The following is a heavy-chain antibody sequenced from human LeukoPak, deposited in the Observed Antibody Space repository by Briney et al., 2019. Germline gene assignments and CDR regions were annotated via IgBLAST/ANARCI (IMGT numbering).Heavy chain of an antibody. Sequence: ASVKVSCKASGGTFSSYAISWVRQAPGQGLEWMGGIIPIFGTANYAQKFQGRVTMSTDTSTSTAYMELRGLRSDDTAVYYCARQITISPTVGYYYYMDVWGKGTTVTISS. CDR2: IIPIFGTA. D-gene: IGHD3-9*01. CDR3: ARQITISPTVGYYYYMDV. V-gene: IGHV1-69*05. J-gene: IGHJ6*03. CDR1: GGTFSSYA.